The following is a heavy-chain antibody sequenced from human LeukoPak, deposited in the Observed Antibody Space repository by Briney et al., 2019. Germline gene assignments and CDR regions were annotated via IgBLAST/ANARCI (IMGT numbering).Heavy chain of an antibody. D-gene: IGHD3-3*01. Sequence: PGGSLRLSCAASGFTFSDRWMSWVRQAPGKGLEWVSYISSSSSTIYYADSVKGRFTISRDNAKNSLYLQMNSLRAEDTAVYYCARDHMEVLRGYYFYYMDVWGKGTTVTVSS. J-gene: IGHJ6*03. CDR3: ARDHMEVLRGYYFYYMDV. CDR1: GFTFSDRW. CDR2: ISSSSSTI. V-gene: IGHV3-48*04.